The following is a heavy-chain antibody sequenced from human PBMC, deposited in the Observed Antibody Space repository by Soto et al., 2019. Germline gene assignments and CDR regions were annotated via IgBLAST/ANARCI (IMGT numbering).Heavy chain of an antibody. J-gene: IGHJ4*02. V-gene: IGHV3-23*01. CDR3: AKQRGSNGYDYFDY. CDR2: ISASGGST. Sequence: GGPLRLSRTASRFPFSSYAMTGVRQAPGKGLEWVSGISASGGSTYYADSVKGRFTISRDNSKNTLYLQMNSLRAEDTAVYYCAKQRGSNGYDYFDYWGQGALVTV. CDR1: RFPFSSYA. D-gene: IGHD5-12*01.